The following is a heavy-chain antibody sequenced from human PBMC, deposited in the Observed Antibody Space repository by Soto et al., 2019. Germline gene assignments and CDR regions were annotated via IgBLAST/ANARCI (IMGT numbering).Heavy chain of an antibody. V-gene: IGHV3-23*01. CDR2: VSGSGDST. D-gene: IGHD3-3*01. CDR3: AIMGITIFGIVP. J-gene: IGHJ4*02. Sequence: GGSLRLSCAASGITFSSYSVSWVRQAPGKGLEWVSGVSGSGDSTYYADSVKGRFTISRDNSENTLYLQMNSLRAEDTAVYYCAIMGITIFGIVPWGQGTLVTVSS. CDR1: GITFSSYS.